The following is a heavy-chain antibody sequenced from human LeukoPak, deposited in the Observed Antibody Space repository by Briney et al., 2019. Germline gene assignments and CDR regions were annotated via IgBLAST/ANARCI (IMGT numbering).Heavy chain of an antibody. D-gene: IGHD6-19*01. CDR2: ISYDGSNK. CDR3: AKDGEGYSSHEAPWFDP. CDR1: GFTFSSYG. V-gene: IGHV3-30*18. Sequence: GGSLRLSCAASGFTFSSYGMHWVRQAPGKGLEWVAVISYDGSNKYYADSVKGRFTISRDNSKNTLYLQMNSLRAEDTAVYYCAKDGEGYSSHEAPWFDPWGQGTLVTVSS. J-gene: IGHJ5*02.